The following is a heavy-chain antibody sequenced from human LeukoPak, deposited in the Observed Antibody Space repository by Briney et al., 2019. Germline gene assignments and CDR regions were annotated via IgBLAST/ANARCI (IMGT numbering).Heavy chain of an antibody. CDR3: ARGDRGYYYDSSGYPSAGFDP. D-gene: IGHD3-22*01. CDR2: IYYSGST. CDR1: GRSISSSSYY. J-gene: IGHJ5*02. Sequence: SETLSLTCTVSGRSISSSSYYWGWIRQPPGKGLEWIGSIYYSGSTYYNPSLKSRVTISVDTSKNQFSLKLSSVTAADTAVYYCARGDRGYYYDSSGYPSAGFDPWGQGTLVTVSS. V-gene: IGHV4-39*07.